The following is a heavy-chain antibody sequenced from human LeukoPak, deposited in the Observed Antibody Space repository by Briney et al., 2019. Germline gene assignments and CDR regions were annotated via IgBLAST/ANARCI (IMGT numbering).Heavy chain of an antibody. Sequence: ASVKVSCKASGYTFTSYYMHWVRQAPGHGLEWMGIINPSGGSTSHAQKFQGRVTMTRDTSTSTVYMELSSLRSEDTAVYYCARDPPGCSGGSCYPSYYFDYWGQGTLVTVSS. CDR3: ARDPPGCSGGSCYPSYYFDY. CDR2: INPSGGST. D-gene: IGHD2-15*01. J-gene: IGHJ4*02. V-gene: IGHV1-46*01. CDR1: GYTFTSYY.